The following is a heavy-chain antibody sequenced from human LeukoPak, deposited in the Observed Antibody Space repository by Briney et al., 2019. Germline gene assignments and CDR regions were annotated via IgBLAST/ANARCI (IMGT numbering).Heavy chain of an antibody. CDR3: ARTQLAGLDY. D-gene: IGHD6-6*01. CDR2: INHSGST. V-gene: IGHV4-38-2*02. Sequence: KASETLSLTCTVSGYSISSGYYWGWIRQPPGKGLEWIGEINHSGSTNYNPSLKSRVTISVDTSKNQFSLKLSSVTAADTAVYYCARTQLAGLDYWGQGTLVTVSS. CDR1: GYSISSGYY. J-gene: IGHJ4*02.